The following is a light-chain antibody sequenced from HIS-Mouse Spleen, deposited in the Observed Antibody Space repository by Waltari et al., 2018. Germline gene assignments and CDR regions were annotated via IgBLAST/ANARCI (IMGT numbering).Light chain of an antibody. Sequence: QSALTQPPSASGSPGQSVTISCTGTSSDVGGYNYVSWYQQHPGKAPKLMIYEVSKRTSGVPDRFSGSKSGNTGSLTVSGLQAEDEADYYCSSYAGSNNLVFGGGTQLTVL. J-gene: IGLJ3*02. CDR2: EVS. CDR3: SSYAGSNNLV. V-gene: IGLV2-8*01. CDR1: SSDVGGYNY.